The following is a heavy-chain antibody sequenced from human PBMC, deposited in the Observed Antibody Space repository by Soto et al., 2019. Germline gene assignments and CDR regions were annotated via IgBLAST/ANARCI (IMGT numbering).Heavy chain of an antibody. CDR3: ARHSYTAMVTYY. J-gene: IGHJ4*02. CDR2: IDPSDSYT. CDR1: TSYW. D-gene: IGHD5-18*01. Sequence: TSYWISWVRQMPGKGLEWMGRIDPSDSYTNYSPSFQGHVTISADKSISTAYLQWSSLKASDTAMYYCARHSYTAMVTYYWGQGTLVTVSS. V-gene: IGHV5-10-1*01.